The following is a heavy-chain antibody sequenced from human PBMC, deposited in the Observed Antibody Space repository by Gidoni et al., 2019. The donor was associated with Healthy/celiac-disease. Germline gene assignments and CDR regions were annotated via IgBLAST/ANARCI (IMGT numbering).Heavy chain of an antibody. J-gene: IGHJ4*02. D-gene: IGHD6-19*01. CDR1: GGPFSCYA. CDR2: IIPIFGTA. CDR3: ASVEGYSSGWSPIDY. Sequence: QVPLVQYGAEVKKPGSSVTVSCTASGGPFSCYAISWVRQAPGQGLEWMGGIIPIFGTANYAQKFQGRVTITADESTSTAYMELSSLRSEDTAVYYCASVEGYSSGWSPIDYWGQGTLVTVSS. V-gene: IGHV1-69*01.